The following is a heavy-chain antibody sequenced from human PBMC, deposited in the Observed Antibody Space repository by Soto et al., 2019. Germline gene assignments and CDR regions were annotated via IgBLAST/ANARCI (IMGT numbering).Heavy chain of an antibody. CDR1: GFTFSTYV. CDR2: IFGSNDAT. V-gene: IGHV3-23*01. J-gene: IGHJ4*02. CDR3: AKYGTPTASHYLEC. Sequence: GGSLRLSCAASGFTFSTYVMGCVRQAPGKGLEWVSSIFGSNDATVYTDSVRGRFTIFRDNSKNTIYLQMNSLRAEDTAVYFCAKYGTPTASHYLECWGQEAMVNISS. D-gene: IGHD1-1*01.